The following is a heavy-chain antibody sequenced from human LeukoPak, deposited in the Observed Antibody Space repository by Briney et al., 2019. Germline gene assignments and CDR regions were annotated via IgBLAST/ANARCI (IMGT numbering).Heavy chain of an antibody. Sequence: GASVKVSCKASGGTFSSYAISWVRQAPGQGLEWMGGIIPIFGTANYAQKFQGRVTITADESTSTAYMELSSLRSEDTAVYYCASGDGYSYGYNLDYWGQGTLVTVSS. CDR1: GGTFSSYA. V-gene: IGHV1-69*13. CDR2: IIPIFGTA. J-gene: IGHJ4*02. D-gene: IGHD5-18*01. CDR3: ASGDGYSYGYNLDY.